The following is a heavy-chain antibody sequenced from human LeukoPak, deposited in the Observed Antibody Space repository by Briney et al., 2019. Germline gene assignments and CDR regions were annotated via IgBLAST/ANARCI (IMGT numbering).Heavy chain of an antibody. J-gene: IGHJ4*02. Sequence: ASVKVSCKASGYTFTSYYMHWVRQAPGQGLEWMGWINPNSGGTNYAQKFQGGVTMTRDTSISTAYMELSRLRSDDTAVYYCARDTAAGTPVDYWGQGTLVTVSS. V-gene: IGHV1-2*02. CDR3: ARDTAAGTPVDY. D-gene: IGHD6-13*01. CDR2: INPNSGGT. CDR1: GYTFTSYY.